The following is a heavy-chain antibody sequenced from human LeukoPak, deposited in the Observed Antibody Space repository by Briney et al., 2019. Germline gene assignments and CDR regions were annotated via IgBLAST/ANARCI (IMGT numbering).Heavy chain of an antibody. CDR1: GGSISSGDYY. Sequence: TPSETLSLTCTVSGGSISSGDYYWSWIRQPPGKGLEWMGYIYYSGSTYYNPSLKSRVTISVDTSKNQFSLKLSSVTAADTAVYYCARNYYGSGSFLNWFDPWGQGTLVTVSS. CDR2: IYYSGST. CDR3: ARNYYGSGSFLNWFDP. D-gene: IGHD3-10*01. J-gene: IGHJ5*02. V-gene: IGHV4-30-4*01.